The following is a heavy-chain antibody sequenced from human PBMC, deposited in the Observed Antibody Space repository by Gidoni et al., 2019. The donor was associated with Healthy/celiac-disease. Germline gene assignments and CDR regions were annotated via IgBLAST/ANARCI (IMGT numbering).Heavy chain of an antibody. V-gene: IGHV4-30-4*01. CDR2: IYYSGRT. J-gene: IGHJ5*02. CDR3: ARRRFYYGDNWFDP. Sequence: QFQLQESGPGLVKPSHTLSLTCTVSGGSFSSGDYYWSWIRQPPGKGLEWIGYIYYSGRTYYNPSLKSRVTISVETSKNKFSLKLSSGTAADTAVYYCARRRFYYGDNWFDPWGQGTLVTVSS. D-gene: IGHD3-10*01. CDR1: GGSFSSGDYY.